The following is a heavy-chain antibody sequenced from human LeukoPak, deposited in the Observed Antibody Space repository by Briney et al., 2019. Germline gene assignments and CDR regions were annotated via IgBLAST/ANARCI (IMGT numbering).Heavy chain of an antibody. D-gene: IGHD7-27*01. CDR1: GFTFSSYS. CDR2: ISSSSSYI. Sequence: GGSLRLSCAASGFTFSSYSMNWVRPAPGKGLEWVSSISSSSSYIYYADSVKGRFTISRDNAKNSLYLQMNSLRAEDTAVYYCARGGTKLGINYYYYMDVWGKGTTVTVSS. V-gene: IGHV3-21*01. CDR3: ARGGTKLGINYYYYMDV. J-gene: IGHJ6*03.